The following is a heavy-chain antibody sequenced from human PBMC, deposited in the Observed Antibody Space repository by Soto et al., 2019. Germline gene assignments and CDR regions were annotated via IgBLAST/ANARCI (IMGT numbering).Heavy chain of an antibody. CDR3: ARQGTVTRPFDY. CDR2: IYYSGST. D-gene: IGHD4-17*01. Sequence: SETLSLTCTVSGGSISSYYWSWIRQPPGKGLEWIGYIYYSGSTNYNPSLKSRVTISVDASENQLSFKLCSVTAADTAVHYCARQGTVTRPFDYWRQRTLVIVSS. V-gene: IGHV4-59*08. J-gene: IGHJ4*02. CDR1: GGSISSYY.